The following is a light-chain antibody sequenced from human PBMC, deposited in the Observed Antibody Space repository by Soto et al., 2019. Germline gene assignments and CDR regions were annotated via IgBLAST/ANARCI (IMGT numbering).Light chain of an antibody. CDR2: WAS. V-gene: IGKV4-1*01. CDR3: QQYCSSPWT. CDR1: QRVLYSSSNKNY. Sequence: DIVMTQSPDSLAVSLGERATINCKSSQRVLYSSSNKNYLAWYQQKPGQPPKLLMYWASTRESGVPDRFSGSGSGTDFTLNISSLQAEDVAVYYCQQYCSSPWTFGQGTKVEIK. J-gene: IGKJ1*01.